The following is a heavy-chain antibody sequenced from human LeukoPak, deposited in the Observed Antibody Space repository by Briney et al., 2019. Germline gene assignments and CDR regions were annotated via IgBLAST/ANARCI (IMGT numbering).Heavy chain of an antibody. CDR3: AGAVVAGTDGY. CDR1: GGSISSYY. J-gene: IGHJ4*02. D-gene: IGHD6-19*01. CDR2: IYYSGRT. Sequence: SETLSLTCTVSGGSISSYYWSWIRQPPGKGLEWIGYIYYSGRTNYNPSLKSRVTISVDTSKNQFSLKLSSVTAADTAVYYCAGAVVAGTDGYWGQGTLVTVSS. V-gene: IGHV4-59*08.